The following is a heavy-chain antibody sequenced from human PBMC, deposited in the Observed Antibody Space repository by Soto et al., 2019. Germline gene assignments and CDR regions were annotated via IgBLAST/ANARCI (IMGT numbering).Heavy chain of an antibody. Sequence: ASVKVSCKASGYTFTSYAMHWVRQAPGQRLEWMGWINAGNGNTKYSQKFQGRVTITRDTSASTAYMELSSLRSEDTAVYYCARAVAVTTASPVHYYYYYMDVWGKGTTVTVSS. CDR1: GYTFTSYA. V-gene: IGHV1-3*01. J-gene: IGHJ6*03. CDR3: ARAVAVTTASPVHYYYYYMDV. CDR2: INAGNGNT. D-gene: IGHD4-17*01.